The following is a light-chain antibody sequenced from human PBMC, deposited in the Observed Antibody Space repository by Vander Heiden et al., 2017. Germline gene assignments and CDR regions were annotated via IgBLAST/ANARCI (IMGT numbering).Light chain of an antibody. CDR1: SNDVGGFNY. J-gene: IGLJ2*01. CDR3: ISYAGSNTWI. CDR2: KVI. V-gene: IGLV2-8*01. Sequence: QSALTQPPSAPGSPGQAVTISCTGTSNDVGGFNYGPWYQQHPGKAPKLMVYKVIRRPSGVPDRFSGSKSGTAASLTVSGLQAEDEAYYCCISYAGSNTWIFGGVTKLTVL.